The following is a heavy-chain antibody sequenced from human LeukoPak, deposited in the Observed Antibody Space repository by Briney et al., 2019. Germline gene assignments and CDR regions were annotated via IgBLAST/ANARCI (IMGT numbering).Heavy chain of an antibody. D-gene: IGHD3-10*01. CDR3: AKDSTWSYYNALGYYYGMDV. Sequence: GGSLRLSCSASGFTFSSYAMHWVRQAPGKGLEWVAVISYDGSNKYYADSVKGRFTISRDNSKNTLYLQMNSLRAEDTAVYYCAKDSTWSYYNALGYYYGMDVWGQGTTVTVSS. J-gene: IGHJ6*02. CDR1: GFTFSSYA. V-gene: IGHV3-30-3*01. CDR2: ISYDGSNK.